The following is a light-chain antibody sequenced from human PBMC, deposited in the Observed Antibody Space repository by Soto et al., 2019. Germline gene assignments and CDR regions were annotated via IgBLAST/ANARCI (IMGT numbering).Light chain of an antibody. Sequence: QSALTHPASVSGSPGQSITISCTGTSSDVGSYNLVSWYQQHPGKAPKLIIYEGSKRTSGVSNRVSGSKSVNTASLTISGLQAEDEADYYCCSYAGSSTFVVVGGGTKLTVL. CDR3: CSYAGSSTFVV. CDR1: SSDVGSYNL. V-gene: IGLV2-23*01. J-gene: IGLJ2*01. CDR2: EGS.